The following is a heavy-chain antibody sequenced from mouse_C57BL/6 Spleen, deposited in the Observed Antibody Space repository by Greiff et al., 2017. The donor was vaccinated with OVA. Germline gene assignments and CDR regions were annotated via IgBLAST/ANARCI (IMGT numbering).Heavy chain of an antibody. CDR2: IYPGSGST. J-gene: IGHJ2*01. CDR1: GYTFTSYW. Sequence: VQLQQPGAELVKPGASVKMSCKASGYTFTSYWITWVKQRPGQGLEWIGDIYPGSGSTNYNEKFKSKATLTVDTSSSTAYMQLSSLTSEDSAVYYCARTLTTVVVPFDYWGQGTTLTVSS. CDR3: ARTLTTVVVPFDY. V-gene: IGHV1-55*01. D-gene: IGHD1-1*01.